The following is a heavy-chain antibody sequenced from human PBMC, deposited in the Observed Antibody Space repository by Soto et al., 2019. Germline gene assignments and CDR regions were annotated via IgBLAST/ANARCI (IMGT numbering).Heavy chain of an antibody. Sequence: SETLSLTCTVSGGSISSYYWSWIRQPPGKGLEWIGYIYYSGSTNYNPSLKSRVTISVDTSKNQFSLKLSSVTAADTAVYYCARKEFTMIVDWGQGTLVTVSS. J-gene: IGHJ1*01. CDR2: IYYSGST. D-gene: IGHD3-22*01. V-gene: IGHV4-59*08. CDR1: GGSISSYY. CDR3: ARKEFTMIVD.